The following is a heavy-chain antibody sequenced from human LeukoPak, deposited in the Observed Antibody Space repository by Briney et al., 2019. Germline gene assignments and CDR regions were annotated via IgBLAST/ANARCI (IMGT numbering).Heavy chain of an antibody. CDR1: GYTFATYG. J-gene: IGHJ3*02. D-gene: IGHD2-2*01. V-gene: IGHV1-18*01. CDR3: ARDGPYQLPSQDGFDI. CDR2: ISVYNGNI. Sequence: ASAKVSCKASGYTFATYGISWVRQAPGQGLEWMAWISVYNGNINYAQKVQGRVTMTTDTSTSTAYMELRSLRSDDTAVYYCARDGPYQLPSQDGFDIWGQGTMVTVSS.